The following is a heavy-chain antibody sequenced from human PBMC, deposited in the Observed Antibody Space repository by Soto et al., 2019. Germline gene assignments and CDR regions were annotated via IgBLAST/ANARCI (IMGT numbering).Heavy chain of an antibody. CDR3: ARKEPDYDILTGYYGMDV. CDR1: GGTFSSYA. D-gene: IGHD3-9*01. J-gene: IGHJ6*02. Sequence: SVKVSCKASGGTFSSYAISWVRQAPGQGLEWMGGIIPIFGTANYAQKFQGRVTITADKSTSTAYMELSSLRSEDTAVYYCARKEPDYDILTGYYGMDVWGQGTTVTVSS. CDR2: IIPIFGTA. V-gene: IGHV1-69*06.